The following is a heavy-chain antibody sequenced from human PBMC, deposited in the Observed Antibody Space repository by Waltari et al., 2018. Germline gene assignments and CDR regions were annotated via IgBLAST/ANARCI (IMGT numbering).Heavy chain of an antibody. V-gene: IGHV4-39*01. D-gene: IGHD1-26*01. CDR2: IHYRGST. CDR1: GGPISTSSYY. J-gene: IGHJ4*02. Sequence: QLQLQASGQGQVQPSDTLPLTCSGPGGPISTSSYYGGWIRHPPGKWLEWIGSIHYRGSTYYNPSLKSRVTLSVDTSKNQFSLRLTSVTAADTAVYYCARHVGEATTFDYWGQGTLVTVSS. CDR3: ARHVGEATTFDY.